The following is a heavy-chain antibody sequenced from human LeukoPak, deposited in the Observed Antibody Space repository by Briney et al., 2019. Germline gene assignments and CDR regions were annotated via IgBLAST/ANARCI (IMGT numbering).Heavy chain of an antibody. CDR3: ARGRLVCITIFGVVTEYYYYYMDV. D-gene: IGHD3-3*01. Sequence: ASVKVSCKASAYAFIIYYINWVRQATGRGVAWRGWINPNSGNPGYAQKFQGRVTMTRNTSISTAYMELSSLRSEDTAVYYCARGRLVCITIFGVVTEYYYYYMDVWGKGTTVTVSS. V-gene: IGHV1-8*01. CDR2: INPNSGNP. J-gene: IGHJ6*03. CDR1: AYAFIIYY.